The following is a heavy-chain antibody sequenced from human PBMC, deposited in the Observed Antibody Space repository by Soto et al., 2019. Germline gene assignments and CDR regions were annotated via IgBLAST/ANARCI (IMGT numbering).Heavy chain of an antibody. CDR2: ISPYTGNT. V-gene: IGHV1-18*01. CDR3: VMVDNYVTPTPQDV. D-gene: IGHD3-16*01. J-gene: IGHJ6*02. Sequence: QVQLVQSGDEVKKPGASVKVSCKASGYIFVNYGIAWVRQAPRQGLEWMGWISPYTGNTHSASKVQGRLTMTTDTTTSTAYMEQGSLTSDHTAVYYCVMVDNYVTPTPQDVWGQGTTVTVSS. CDR1: GYIFVNYG.